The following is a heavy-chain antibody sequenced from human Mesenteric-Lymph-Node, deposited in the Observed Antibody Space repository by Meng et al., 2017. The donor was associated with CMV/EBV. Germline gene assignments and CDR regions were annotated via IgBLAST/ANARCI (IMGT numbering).Heavy chain of an antibody. CDR2: IYRGGSST. Sequence: GESLKISCAASGFTFSSYAMTWVRQAPGKGLEWVSVIYRGGSSTYYADSVKGRFTISRDDSKNTLYLQMNILRAEDTAVYYCAKDSGVAGTYWYFDFWGRGTLVTVSS. D-gene: IGHD6-19*01. V-gene: IGHV3-23*03. J-gene: IGHJ2*01. CDR3: AKDSGVAGTYWYFDF. CDR1: GFTFSSYA.